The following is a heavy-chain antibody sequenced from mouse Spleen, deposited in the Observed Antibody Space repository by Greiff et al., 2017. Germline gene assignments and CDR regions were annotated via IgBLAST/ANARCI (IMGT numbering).Heavy chain of an antibody. CDR1: GYTFTSYW. J-gene: IGHJ1*01. V-gene: IGHV1-5*01. CDR3: TRSYYSNYGWYFDV. Sequence: EVQLQQSGTVLARPGASVKMSCKTSGYTFTSYWMHWVKQRPGQGLEWIGAIYPGNSDTSYNQKFKGKAKLTAVTSASTAYMELSSLTNEDSAVYYCTRSYYSNYGWYFDVWGAGTTVTVSS. D-gene: IGHD2-5*01. CDR2: IYPGNSDT.